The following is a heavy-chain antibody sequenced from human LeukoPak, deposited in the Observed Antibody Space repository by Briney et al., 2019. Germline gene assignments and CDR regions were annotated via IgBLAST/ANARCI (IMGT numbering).Heavy chain of an antibody. D-gene: IGHD1-26*01. J-gene: IGHJ4*02. CDR1: GFTFRNYW. CDR3: ARGLVGATKFPYYDY. V-gene: IGHV3-30*03. Sequence: GGSLRLSCAASGFTFRNYWMGWVRQAPGKGLEWVAVISYDGSNKYYADSVKGRFTISRDNSKNTLYLQMNSLRAEDTAVYYCARGLVGATKFPYYDYWGQGTLVTVSS. CDR2: ISYDGSNK.